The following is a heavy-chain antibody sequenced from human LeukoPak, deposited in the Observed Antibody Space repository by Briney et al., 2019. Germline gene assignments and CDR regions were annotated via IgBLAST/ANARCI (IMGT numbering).Heavy chain of an antibody. J-gene: IGHJ6*03. V-gene: IGHV4-59*11. CDR2: IYYSGST. CDR3: ARGGCSSTSCYYYYYMDV. CDR1: GGSISSHY. D-gene: IGHD2-2*01. Sequence: SETLSLTCTVSGGSISSHYWSWLRQPPGKGLEWIGYIYYSGSTNYNTSLKSRVTISVDTSKNQFSLKLSSVAAADTAVYYCARGGCSSTSCYYYYYMDVWGKGTTVTVSS.